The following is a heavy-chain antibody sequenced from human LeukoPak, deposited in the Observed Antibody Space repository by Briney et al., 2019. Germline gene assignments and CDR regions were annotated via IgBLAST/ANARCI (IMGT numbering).Heavy chain of an antibody. CDR2: ISWNSGSI. CDR3: AKDQNKAFDI. V-gene: IGHV3-9*01. CDR1: GFTFDDYA. Sequence: PGRSLRLSCAASGFTFDDYAMHWVRPAPGKGLEWVSGISWNSGSIGYADSVKGRFTISRDNAKNSLYLQMNSLRAEDTALYYCAKDQNKAFDIWGQGTMVTVSS. J-gene: IGHJ3*02.